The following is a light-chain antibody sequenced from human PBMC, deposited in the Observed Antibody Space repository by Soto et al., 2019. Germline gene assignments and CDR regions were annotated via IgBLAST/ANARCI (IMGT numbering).Light chain of an antibody. CDR1: SSDVGGSNF. CDR2: DVT. V-gene: IGLV2-14*03. Sequence: QSALTQPASVSGSPGQSITISCTGTSSDVGGSNFVSWYQQHPGKAPKLVIYDVTGRPSGVSNRFSGSKSGNTASLTISGLQAEDEADYYCCSSTSSTPYVFGTGTKLTVL. CDR3: CSSTSSTPYV. J-gene: IGLJ1*01.